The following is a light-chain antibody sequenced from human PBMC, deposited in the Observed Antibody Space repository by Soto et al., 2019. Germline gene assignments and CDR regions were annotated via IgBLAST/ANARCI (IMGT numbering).Light chain of an antibody. J-gene: IGKJ3*01. V-gene: IGKV3-11*01. CDR3: QQRSNLPFT. CDR1: QGVSSY. CDR2: DAS. Sequence: EIVLTQSRATLILSPGERATLSCRASQGVSSYLAWYQQKPGQAPRLLIYDASNRATGIPARFSGSGSGTDVTLTISSLEPEDFAVYYCQQRSNLPFTFGPGTKVDIK.